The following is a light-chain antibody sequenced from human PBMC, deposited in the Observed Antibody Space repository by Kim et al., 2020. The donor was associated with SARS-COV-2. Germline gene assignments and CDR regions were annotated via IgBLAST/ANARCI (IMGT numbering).Light chain of an antibody. CDR3: QQRNDWPVT. CDR1: QSINTD. J-gene: IGKJ5*01. Sequence: DIILTQSPATLSLSPGERATLSCRTSQSINTDLAWYQHKPGQVPRLLMYDASKRATGIPARFSGSGSGTDFTLTINSLEPEDFAVYYCQQRNDWPVTFGQGTRLEIK. V-gene: IGKV3-11*01. CDR2: DAS.